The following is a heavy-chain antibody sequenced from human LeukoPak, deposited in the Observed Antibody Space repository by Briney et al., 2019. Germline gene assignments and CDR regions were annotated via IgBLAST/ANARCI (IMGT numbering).Heavy chain of an antibody. V-gene: IGHV4-59*01. J-gene: IGHJ5*02. CDR3: ARGTMMVGP. D-gene: IGHD3-22*01. CDR1: GGSLSSYY. CDR2: ISYSGTT. Sequence: PSETLSLTCTVSGGSLSSYYWSWIRQPPGMGLERIGYISYSGTTNYNRSLKSRITISVDTSKNQFSLKVSSVTAADTAVYYCARGTMMVGPWGQGTLVTVSS.